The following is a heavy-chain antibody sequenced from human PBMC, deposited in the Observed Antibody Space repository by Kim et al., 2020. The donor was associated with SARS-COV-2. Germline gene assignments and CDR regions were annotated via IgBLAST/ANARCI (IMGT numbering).Heavy chain of an antibody. V-gene: IGHV3-13*04. CDR3: ARGSVNQLHNNYYYGMDV. D-gene: IGHD2-2*01. CDR1: GFTFSSYD. J-gene: IGHJ6*02. CDR2: IGTAGDT. Sequence: GGSLRLSCAASGFTFSSYDMHWVRQAQGEGLEWVSAIGTAGDTYYPGSVKGRFTISRENAKNSLYLQMNSLRAGDTAVYYCARGSVNQLHNNYYYGMDVWGQGTTVTVSS.